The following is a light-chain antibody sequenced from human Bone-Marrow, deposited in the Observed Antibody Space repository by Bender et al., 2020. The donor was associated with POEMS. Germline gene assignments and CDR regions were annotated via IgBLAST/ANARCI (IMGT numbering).Light chain of an antibody. CDR3: QASDGSTLYV. CDR1: KLSDQF. V-gene: IGLV3-1*01. Sequence: SFELTQPPSVSVSPGQTASITCSADKLSDQFVYWYQQKPGQSPVLVIYQNKYRPSGIPERFSGSSSGNTATLTIRGTQSLDEADYYCQASDGSTLYVFGTGTTVTV. J-gene: IGLJ1*01. CDR2: QNK.